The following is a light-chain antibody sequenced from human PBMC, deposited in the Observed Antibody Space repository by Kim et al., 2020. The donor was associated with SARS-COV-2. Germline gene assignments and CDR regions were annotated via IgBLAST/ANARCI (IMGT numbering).Light chain of an antibody. Sequence: RVTISCTGSISNIGAGYDVHWYQQLPATAPKLLIYGNNNRPSGVPDRFSGSKSDTSASLAITWLQAEDEADYYCQSYDNSLSGYVFGSGTKVTVL. CDR3: QSYDNSLSGYV. V-gene: IGLV1-40*01. CDR2: GNN. J-gene: IGLJ1*01. CDR1: ISNIGAGYD.